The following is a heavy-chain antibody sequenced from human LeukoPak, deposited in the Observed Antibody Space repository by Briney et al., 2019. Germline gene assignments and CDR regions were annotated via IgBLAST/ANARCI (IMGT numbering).Heavy chain of an antibody. J-gene: IGHJ4*02. CDR2: IYYFGST. CDR3: ARVDWLPHFDY. CDR1: GDSISSDGHY. D-gene: IGHD5-12*01. V-gene: IGHV4-31*03. Sequence: PSETLSLTCTVSGDSISSDGHYWSWIRQPPGEGLEWVGYIYYFGSTYYNPSLRRRLTLSLDTSKSQFSLKLTSVTAAHTATYYCARVDWLPHFDYWGQGTLVTVSS.